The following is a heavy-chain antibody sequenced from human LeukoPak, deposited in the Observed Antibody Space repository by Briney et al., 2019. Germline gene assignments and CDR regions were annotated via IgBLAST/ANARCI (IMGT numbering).Heavy chain of an antibody. D-gene: IGHD3-22*01. CDR3: ARLQQDVYYYDSSGSHAFDI. CDR1: GGSISSYY. Sequence: SETLSLTCTVSGGSISSYYWSWIRQPPGKGLEWIGYIYYSGSTNYNPSLKSRVTISVDTSKNQFSLKLSSVTAADTAVYYCARLQQDVYYYDSSGSHAFDIWGQGTMVTVSS. J-gene: IGHJ3*02. CDR2: IYYSGST. V-gene: IGHV4-59*08.